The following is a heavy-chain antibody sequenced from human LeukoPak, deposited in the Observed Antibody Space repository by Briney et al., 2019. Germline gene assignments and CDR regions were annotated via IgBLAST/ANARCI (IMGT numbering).Heavy chain of an antibody. D-gene: IGHD3-3*01. CDR2: IYTSGST. V-gene: IGHV4-4*07. CDR3: AREAHDFWSGYTHFDY. J-gene: IGHJ4*02. Sequence: SETLSLTCAVSDDSFSSHYWTWIRQPPGKGLEWIGRIYTSGSTNYNPSLKSRVTMSVDTSKNQFSLKLSSVTAADTAVYYCAREAHDFWSGYTHFDYWGQGTLVTVSS. CDR1: DDSFSSHY.